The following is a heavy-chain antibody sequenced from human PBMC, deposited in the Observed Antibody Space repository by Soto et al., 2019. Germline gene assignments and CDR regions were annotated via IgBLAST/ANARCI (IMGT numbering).Heavy chain of an antibody. Sequence: SETLSLTCTVSGGSISSYYWSWIRQPPGKGLEWIGYIYYSGSTNYNPSLKSRVTISVDTSKNQFSLKLSSVTAVDTAVYYCARARWFGEFDYWGQGTLVTVSS. D-gene: IGHD3-10*01. CDR3: ARARWFGEFDY. J-gene: IGHJ4*02. CDR2: IYYSGST. V-gene: IGHV4-59*01. CDR1: GGSISSYY.